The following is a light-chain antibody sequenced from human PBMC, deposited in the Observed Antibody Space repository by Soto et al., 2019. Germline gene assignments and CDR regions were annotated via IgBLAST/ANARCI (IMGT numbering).Light chain of an antibody. CDR2: GAS. CDR1: QSVSSK. CDR3: KQYDNWPFT. Sequence: EVVMTQSPATLSVSPGEGATLSCRASQSVSSKLAWYQQKPGQAHRLLIYGASTRATGIPARFSGSESGTEFALTISSLLSEDFAVYYCKQYDNWPFTFGPGSKVDIK. J-gene: IGKJ3*01. V-gene: IGKV3-15*01.